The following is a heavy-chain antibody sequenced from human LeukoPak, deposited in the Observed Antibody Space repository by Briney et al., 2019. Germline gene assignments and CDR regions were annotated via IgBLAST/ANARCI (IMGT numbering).Heavy chain of an antibody. CDR1: GYSISSGYY. J-gene: IGHJ4*02. D-gene: IGHD3-22*01. Sequence: SETLSLTCTVSGYSISSGYYWGWIRQPPGKGLEWIGSIYHSGSTYNNPSLKSRVPISVDTSKTQFSLKLSSGTAADTAVYYCARDLTKYDNSSYWGQGTLVTVSS. CDR3: ARDLTKYDNSSY. CDR2: IYHSGST. V-gene: IGHV4-38-2*02.